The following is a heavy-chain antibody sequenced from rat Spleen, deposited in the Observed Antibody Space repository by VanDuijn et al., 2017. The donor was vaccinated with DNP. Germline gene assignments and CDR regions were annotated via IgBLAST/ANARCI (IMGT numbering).Heavy chain of an antibody. CDR1: GFTFSDYY. Sequence: EVRLVESGGGLVQPGRSLKLSCAASGFTFSDYYMAWVRQAPTKGLGLVAYISYFGDNTYSGDSVKGRFTISRDNAKSTLYLQMNSLRSEDMATYYCARHGRRVFDYWGQGVMVTVSS. CDR3: ARHGRRVFDY. V-gene: IGHV5-22*01. D-gene: IGHD1-11*01. CDR2: ISYFGDNT. J-gene: IGHJ2*01.